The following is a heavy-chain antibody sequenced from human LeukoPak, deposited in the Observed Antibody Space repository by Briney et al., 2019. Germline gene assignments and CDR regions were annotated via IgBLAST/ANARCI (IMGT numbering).Heavy chain of an antibody. Sequence: GGSLRLSCAASGFTFSSYAMHWVRQAPGKGLEWVAVISYDGSNKYYADSVKGRFTISRDNSKNTLYLQMNSLRAEATAVYYCAMWPSAGSEYFQGMDVWGQGTTVTVSS. CDR3: AMWPSAGSEYFQGMDV. V-gene: IGHV3-30-3*01. CDR1: GFTFSSYA. D-gene: IGHD3-9*01. CDR2: ISYDGSNK. J-gene: IGHJ6*02.